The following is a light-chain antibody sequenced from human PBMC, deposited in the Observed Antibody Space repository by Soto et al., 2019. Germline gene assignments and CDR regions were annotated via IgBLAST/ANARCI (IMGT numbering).Light chain of an antibody. CDR3: QQSYRPPYP. CDR2: AAS. CDR1: QSISSY. J-gene: IGKJ2*01. Sequence: DIQMTQSPSSLSASVGERVTITCRANQSISSYLNWHQLKPGKAPKLLIYAASTLQRGVPSRFSGSGSGTDFTLTIRSLQLDDFATYACQQSYRPPYPFGQGTKVDIK. V-gene: IGKV1-39*01.